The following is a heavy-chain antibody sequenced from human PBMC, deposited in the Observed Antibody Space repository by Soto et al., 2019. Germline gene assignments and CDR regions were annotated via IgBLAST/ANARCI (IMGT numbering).Heavy chain of an antibody. D-gene: IGHD6-6*01. V-gene: IGHV4-34*01. Sequence: SETLSLTCAVYGGSFSGYYWSWIRQPPGKGLEWIGEINHSGSTNYNPSLKGRVTISVDTSKNQFSLKLSSVTAADTAVYYCARIAARPPSVDYWGQGTLVTVSS. CDR1: GGSFSGYY. CDR2: INHSGST. CDR3: ARIAARPPSVDY. J-gene: IGHJ4*02.